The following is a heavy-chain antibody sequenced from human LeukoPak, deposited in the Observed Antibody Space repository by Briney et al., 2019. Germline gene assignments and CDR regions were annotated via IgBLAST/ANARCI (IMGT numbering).Heavy chain of an antibody. CDR3: AICSGWTQYAS. J-gene: IGHJ5*02. Sequence: PGGSLRLSCAASGFTFNDYYMSWIRQAPGEGLEWVSYISGRGNSIHYADSVKGRFTISRDNANDSLYLQMNSLRAEDTAIYYCAICSGWTQYASWGQGTLVTVSS. CDR1: GFTFNDYY. V-gene: IGHV3-11*01. D-gene: IGHD6-19*01. CDR2: ISGRGNSI.